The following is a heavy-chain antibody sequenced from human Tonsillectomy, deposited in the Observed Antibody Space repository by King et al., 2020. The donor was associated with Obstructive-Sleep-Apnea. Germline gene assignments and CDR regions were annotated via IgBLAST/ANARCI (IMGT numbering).Heavy chain of an antibody. CDR1: GFTFSSYW. D-gene: IGHD6-13*01. J-gene: IGHJ6*02. V-gene: IGHV3-7*01. CDR2: IKQDGSER. Sequence: VQLVESGGGLVQPGGSLRLSCAASGFTFSSYWMSWVRQAPGKGLEWVANIKQDGSERYYVGSSKGRFTISRDNAKNSLFLQLNSLRAEDTAVYYCARDAYSNPWVDYYGVDVWGQGTTVTVSS. CDR3: ARDAYSNPWVDYYGVDV.